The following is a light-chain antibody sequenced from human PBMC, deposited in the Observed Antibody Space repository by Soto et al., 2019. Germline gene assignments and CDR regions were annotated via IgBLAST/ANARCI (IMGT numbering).Light chain of an antibody. CDR1: QSVSSSY. CDR3: QQYNTWPPIT. CDR2: GAS. Sequence: EIVMTQSPATLSVSPGERATLSCRASQSVSSSYLAWYQQKPGQAPRLLIYGASSRATGLPARFSGSGSGTDFTLTISSLQSEDFAVYYCQQYNTWPPITFGQGTRLEIK. V-gene: IGKV3-15*01. J-gene: IGKJ5*01.